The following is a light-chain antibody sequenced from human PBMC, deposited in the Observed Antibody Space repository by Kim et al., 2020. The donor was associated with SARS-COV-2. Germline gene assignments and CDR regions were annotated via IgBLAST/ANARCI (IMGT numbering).Light chain of an antibody. CDR2: GAT. CDR1: QGISNY. Sequence: DIQMTQSPSSLSASVGDRITITCRASQGISNYLAWYQQKPGTAPKLLIYGATALQSGVPSRFSGSESGTDFTLTISSLQPEDVATYYCQKYNSAPRTFGQETKVDIK. CDR3: QKYNSAPRT. V-gene: IGKV1-27*01. J-gene: IGKJ1*01.